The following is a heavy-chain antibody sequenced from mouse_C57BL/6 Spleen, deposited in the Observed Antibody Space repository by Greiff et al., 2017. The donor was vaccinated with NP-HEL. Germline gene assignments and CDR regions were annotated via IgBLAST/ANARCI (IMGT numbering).Heavy chain of an antibody. J-gene: IGHJ2*01. Sequence: QVQLQQSGAELVRPGASVKLSCKASGYTFTSYWMHWVKQRPGQGLEWIGNINPSNGGTNYNEKFKSKATLTVDKSSSTAYMQLSSLTSEDSAVYYCARVYYGSSYSDYWGQGTTLTVSS. CDR1: GYTFTSYW. D-gene: IGHD1-1*01. CDR2: INPSNGGT. CDR3: ARVYYGSSYSDY. V-gene: IGHV1-53*01.